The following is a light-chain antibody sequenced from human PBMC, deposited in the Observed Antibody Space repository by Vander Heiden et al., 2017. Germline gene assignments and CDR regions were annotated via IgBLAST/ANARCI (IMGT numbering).Light chain of an antibody. CDR2: DAY. CDR3: QQRDTWLGT. J-gene: IGKJ1*01. Sequence: EIVLTQSPATLSLSPGARATPSCKASQNVNSYVAWYQQKPGQSPRLHIYDAYNRATGIPARFSGSGSGTDFTLTISTLEPEDFAVYYCQQRDTWLGTFGQGTKVEIK. CDR1: QNVNSY. V-gene: IGKV3-11*01.